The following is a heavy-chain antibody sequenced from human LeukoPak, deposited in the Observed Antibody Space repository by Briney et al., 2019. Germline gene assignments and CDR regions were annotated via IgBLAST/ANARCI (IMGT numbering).Heavy chain of an antibody. CDR3: AKDASSGTYFDY. Sequence: PGGSLRLSCAASGFTFSNYDMSWVRQAPGKGLEWVSAISGSGGSTYYADSVKCRFTMSRDNSKNTLYLQMYSLRAEDTAVYYCAKDASSGTYFDYWGLGTLVSVSS. D-gene: IGHD1-26*01. J-gene: IGHJ4*02. CDR1: GFTFSNYD. CDR2: ISGSGGST. V-gene: IGHV3-23*01.